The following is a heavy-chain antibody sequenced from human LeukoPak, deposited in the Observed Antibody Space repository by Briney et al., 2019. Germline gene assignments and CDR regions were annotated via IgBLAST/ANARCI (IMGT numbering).Heavy chain of an antibody. CDR1: GFTFSSYW. CDR3: ARYGVSGTWYFDY. V-gene: IGHV3-7*01. J-gene: IGHJ4*02. Sequence: GGSLRLSCAASGFTFSSYWMSWVRQAPGKGLEWVANIKQDGSEKYYVDSVKGRFTISRDNAKNPLYLQMNSLRAEDTAVYYCARYGVSGTWYFDYWGQGTLVTVSS. CDR2: IKQDGSEK. D-gene: IGHD2-8*01.